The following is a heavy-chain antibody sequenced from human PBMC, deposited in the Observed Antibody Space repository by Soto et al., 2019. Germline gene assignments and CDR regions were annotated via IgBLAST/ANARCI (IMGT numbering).Heavy chain of an antibody. CDR1: GGSIGTYF. CDR3: ARSYGDLPDY. CDR2: IYYSGST. D-gene: IGHD4-17*01. J-gene: IGHJ4*02. V-gene: IGHV4-59*08. Sequence: QVKLQESGPGLVKPSETLSLNCSVSGGSIGTYFWGWIRQPPGKGLEWIGHIYYSGSTNYNPSLRSRVTISLDTSKNQFSLRLRSVSAADTAVYYCARSYGDLPDYWGQGTLVTVSS.